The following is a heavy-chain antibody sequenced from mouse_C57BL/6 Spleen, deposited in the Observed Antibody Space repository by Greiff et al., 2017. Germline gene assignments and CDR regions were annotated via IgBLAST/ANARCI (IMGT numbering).Heavy chain of an antibody. Sequence: EVHLVESGGGLVKPGGSLKLSCAASGFTFSDYGMHWVRQAPEKGLEWVAYISSGSSTIYYADTVKGRFTISRDNAKNTLFLQMTSLRSEDTAMYYCARPTGALYYFDYWGQGTTLTVSS. CDR3: ARPTGALYYFDY. CDR2: ISSGSSTI. CDR1: GFTFSDYG. J-gene: IGHJ2*01. V-gene: IGHV5-17*01. D-gene: IGHD4-1*02.